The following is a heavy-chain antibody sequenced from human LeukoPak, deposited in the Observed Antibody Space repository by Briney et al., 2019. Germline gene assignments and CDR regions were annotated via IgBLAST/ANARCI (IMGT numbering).Heavy chain of an antibody. J-gene: IGHJ4*02. CDR2: ISSSSSTI. Sequence: PGGSLRLSCAASGFTFSSYGMSWVRQAPGKGLEWVSYISSSSSTIYYADSVKGRFTISRDNAKNSLYLQMNSLRAEDTAVYYCARDQGQQLPTIYDYWGQGTLVTVSS. D-gene: IGHD6-13*01. CDR1: GFTFSSYG. V-gene: IGHV3-48*01. CDR3: ARDQGQQLPTIYDY.